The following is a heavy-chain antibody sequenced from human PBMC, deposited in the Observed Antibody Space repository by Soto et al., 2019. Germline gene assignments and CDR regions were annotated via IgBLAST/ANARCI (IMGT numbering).Heavy chain of an antibody. D-gene: IGHD2-2*01. J-gene: IGHJ6*01. CDR2: ISHDGSNK. V-gene: IGHV3-30*18. CDR3: AKDITKDIVGVPAARIGYYYYYGMDV. Sequence: GGSLRLSCAASGFTFRSYGMHWVRQAPGKGLVWVAVISHDGSNKYYADSVKGRCTISRDNSKNTLYLQMNSLRAEDTAVNYSAKDITKDIVGVPAARIGYYYYYGMDVWLQGTTSTLSS. CDR1: GFTFRSYG.